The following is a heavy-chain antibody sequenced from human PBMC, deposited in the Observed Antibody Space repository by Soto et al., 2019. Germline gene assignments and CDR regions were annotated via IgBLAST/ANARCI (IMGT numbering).Heavy chain of an antibody. CDR1: GGSFSGYY. CDR3: ARGSSLGGVRGVIRWYYYGMDV. V-gene: IGHV4-34*01. CDR2: INHSGST. J-gene: IGHJ6*02. D-gene: IGHD3-10*01. Sequence: SETLSLTCAVYGGSFSGYYWSWIRQPPGKGLEWIGEINHSGSTNYNPSLKSRVTISVDTSKNQFSLKLGLVTAADTAVYYCARGSSLGGVRGVIRWYYYGMDVWGQGTTVTVSS.